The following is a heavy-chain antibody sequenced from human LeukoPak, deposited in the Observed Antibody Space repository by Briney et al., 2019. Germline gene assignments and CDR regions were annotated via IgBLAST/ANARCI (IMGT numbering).Heavy chain of an antibody. CDR1: GYTFTSYG. V-gene: IGHV1-18*01. CDR2: ISAYNGNT. J-gene: IGHJ6*02. CDR3: ARDWWELPPPPLYYYYGMDV. D-gene: IGHD1-26*01. Sequence: GASVKVSCKASGYTFTSYGISWVRQAPGQGLEWMGWISAYNGNTNYAQKLQGRVTMTTDTSTSTAYMELRSLRSDDTAVYYCARDWWELPPPPLYYYYGMDVWGQGTTVTFSS.